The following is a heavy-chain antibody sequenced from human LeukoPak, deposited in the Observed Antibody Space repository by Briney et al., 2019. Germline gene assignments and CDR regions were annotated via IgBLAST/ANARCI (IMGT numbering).Heavy chain of an antibody. CDR1: GFTFSDYY. J-gene: IGHJ1*01. V-gene: IGHV3-11*06. CDR3: ARDSRYDILTAYSISGAENFQH. Sequence: KPGGSLRLSCAASGFTFSDYYMSWIRQAPGKGLEWVSYISSSSSYTNYADSVKGRFTISRDNSKNTLYLQMNSLRAEDTAVYYCARDSRYDILTAYSISGAENFQHWGQGTLVTVSS. CDR2: ISSSSSYT. D-gene: IGHD3-9*01.